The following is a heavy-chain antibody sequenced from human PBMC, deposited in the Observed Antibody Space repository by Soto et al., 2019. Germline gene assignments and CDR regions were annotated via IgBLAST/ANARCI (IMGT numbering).Heavy chain of an antibody. Sequence: ESGGGVVQPGRSLRLSCVASGYSFSNYKMHWVRQAPGKGLEWVAVIWSDGTDKQYSDSVKGRFTISRDNSKTTLYLHMNSLKAEDTAVYYCARSLADDAFDIWGQGTMVTVSS. J-gene: IGHJ3*02. V-gene: IGHV3-33*01. CDR3: ARSLADDAFDI. CDR1: GYSFSNYK. D-gene: IGHD3-3*02. CDR2: IWSDGTDK.